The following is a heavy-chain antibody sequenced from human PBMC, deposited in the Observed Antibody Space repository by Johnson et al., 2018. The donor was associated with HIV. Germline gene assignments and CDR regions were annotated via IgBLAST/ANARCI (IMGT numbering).Heavy chain of an antibody. D-gene: IGHD6-6*01. CDR3: ARDWNEYSSSDGAFDI. CDR2: IYSGGGP. CDR1: GFTVSSNY. V-gene: IGHV3-53*01. J-gene: IGHJ3*02. Sequence: VQLVESGGGLIQPGGSLRLSCAASGFTVSSNYMSWVRQAPGKGLEWVSVIYSGGGPYYATSVKGRFTISRDNSKNTLYLQMNSLRAEDTAVYYCARDWNEYSSSDGAFDIWGQGTMVTVSS.